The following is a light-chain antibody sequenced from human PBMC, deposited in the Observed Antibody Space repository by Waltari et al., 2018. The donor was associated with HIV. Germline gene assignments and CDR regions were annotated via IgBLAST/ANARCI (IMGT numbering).Light chain of an antibody. J-gene: IGLJ2*01. CDR3: QSYDSRLSGSRV. Sequence: QSVLTQAPSVSGAPGQRVTISCTGTSSNIGAGFDVHWYQQLPGTAPKLPIYGNNKRPSGVPDRFSGSRSGTSASLAITGLQAEDEADYYCQSYDSRLSGSRVFGGGTKLTVL. CDR1: SSNIGAGFD. CDR2: GNN. V-gene: IGLV1-40*01.